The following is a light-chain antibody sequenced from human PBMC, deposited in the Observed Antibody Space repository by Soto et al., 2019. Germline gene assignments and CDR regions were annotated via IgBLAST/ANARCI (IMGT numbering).Light chain of an antibody. Sequence: SYELTQPPSVSVSPGQTASITCSGDKLGDKYACWYQQKPGQSPVLVIYQDSKRPSGIPERFSGSHSGNTATLTISGTQAMDEADYYCQAWDSSTEVFGTGTKLTVL. CDR2: QDS. CDR3: QAWDSSTEV. V-gene: IGLV3-1*01. J-gene: IGLJ1*01. CDR1: KLGDKY.